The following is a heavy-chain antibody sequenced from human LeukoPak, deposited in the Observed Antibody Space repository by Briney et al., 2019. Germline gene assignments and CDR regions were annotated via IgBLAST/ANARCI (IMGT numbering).Heavy chain of an antibody. CDR3: ARGPYSYDSSGAFDI. CDR1: GGSISNYY. J-gene: IGHJ3*02. Sequence: SETLSLTCTVSGGSISNYYWSWIRQPPGKGLEWIGRISSSGSTNYNPSLKSRVTISVATSKNQFSLKLSSVTAADTAVYFCARGPYSYDSSGAFDIWGQGTMVTVSS. V-gene: IGHV4-4*08. CDR2: ISSSGST. D-gene: IGHD3-22*01.